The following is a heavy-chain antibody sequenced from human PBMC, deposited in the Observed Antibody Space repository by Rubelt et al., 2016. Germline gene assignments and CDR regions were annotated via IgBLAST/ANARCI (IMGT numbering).Heavy chain of an antibody. V-gene: IGHV4-39*01. CDR2: IYYSGSS. D-gene: IGHD2-2*03. Sequence: QLQESGPGLVKPSETLSLTCSVPAGSITSSTDYWGWIRQPPGKGLEWIGSIYYSGSSYYNPSLKSRVTIPVDTSKNKFSLRRGLVTAADTAVDYCARHLDRYYYYYMDVWGKGTTVTVSS. J-gene: IGHJ6*03. CDR1: AGSITSSTDY. CDR3: ARHLDRYYYYYMDV.